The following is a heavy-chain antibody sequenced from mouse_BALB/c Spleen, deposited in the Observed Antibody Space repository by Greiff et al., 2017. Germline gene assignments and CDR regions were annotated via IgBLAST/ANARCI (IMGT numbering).Heavy chain of an antibody. CDR3: SSSRTSFYYAIDY. D-gene: IGHD1-1*01. J-gene: IGHJ4*01. CDR2: ISSGSSTI. CDR1: GFTFSSFG. Sequence: EVQVVESGGGLVQPGGSRKLSCAASGFTFSSFGMHWVRQTPEKGLEWVAYISSGSSTIYYEDTVKGRFTISRDKPKNTRFLQLTSLRSEDPAMYYSSSSRTSFYYAIDYWGQGTSVTVSS. V-gene: IGHV5-17*02.